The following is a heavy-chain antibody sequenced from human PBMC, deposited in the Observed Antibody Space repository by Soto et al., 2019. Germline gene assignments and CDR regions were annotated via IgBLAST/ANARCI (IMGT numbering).Heavy chain of an antibody. CDR3: SKGAGPPWFDP. D-gene: IGHD3-16*01. CDR2: ICASGRTNCGGGRGSI. CDR1: GRSISAYF. V-gene: IGHV4-4*07. Sequence: ETLSLTCTDSGRSISAYFWSWIRQPAGKGLEWIGRICASGRTNCGGGRGSITYSPYLKSRVPLSIDTSKNQFSLELSSGTAADTAIYYCSKGAGPPWFDPWGQGTLVTVSS. J-gene: IGHJ5*02.